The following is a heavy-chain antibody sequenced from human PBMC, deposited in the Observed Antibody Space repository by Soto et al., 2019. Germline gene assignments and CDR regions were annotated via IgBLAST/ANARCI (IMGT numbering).Heavy chain of an antibody. CDR2: ISAYNGNS. CDR3: ARAGQYYDASGYAN. CDR1: GYSFATSG. Sequence: QVKLVQSGAEVKKPGASIKVSCKASGYSFATSGMTWVRQAPGQGLEWVGWISAYNGNSNYEQNLQERVTMTTDTSTTTAYLELRNLRSDDSAVYYCARAGQYYDASGYANWGQGTLVTVSS. D-gene: IGHD3-22*01. J-gene: IGHJ4*02. V-gene: IGHV1-18*01.